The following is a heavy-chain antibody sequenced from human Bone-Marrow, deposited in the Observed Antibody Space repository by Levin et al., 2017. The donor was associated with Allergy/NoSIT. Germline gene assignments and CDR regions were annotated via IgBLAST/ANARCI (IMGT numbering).Heavy chain of an antibody. J-gene: IGHJ4*02. CDR3: AKVNSRSMADGASGGDY. Sequence: GGSLRLSCAASGFTFSSYGMHWVRQAPGKGLEWVAVISYDGSNKYYADSVKGRFTISRDNSKNTLYLQMNSLRAEDTAVYYCAKVNSRSMADGASGGDYWGQGTLVTVSS. V-gene: IGHV3-30*18. CDR2: ISYDGSNK. D-gene: IGHD3-10*01. CDR1: GFTFSSYG.